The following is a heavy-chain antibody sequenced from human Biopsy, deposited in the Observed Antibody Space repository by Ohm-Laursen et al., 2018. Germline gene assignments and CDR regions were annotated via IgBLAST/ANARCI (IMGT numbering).Heavy chain of an antibody. Sequence: SQTLSLTCTVSGGSISSYYWTWIRQPPGKGLEWIGDVYYSGSTNRNPSLKSRVTILVDTSKNQFSLKRNSVTAADTAVYYCGRREVVITHDAFDTWGQGTMVTVSS. V-gene: IGHV4-59*08. CDR1: GGSISSYY. CDR3: GRREVVITHDAFDT. CDR2: VYYSGST. J-gene: IGHJ3*02. D-gene: IGHD3-22*01.